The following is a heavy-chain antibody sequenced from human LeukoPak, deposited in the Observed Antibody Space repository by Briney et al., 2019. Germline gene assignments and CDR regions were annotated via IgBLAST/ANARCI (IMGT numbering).Heavy chain of an antibody. CDR3: ARDRSRITIFGVAWNDAFDI. CDR1: GYTFTSYY. V-gene: IGHV1-46*01. Sequence: ASVTVSCKASGYTFTSYYMHWVRQAPGQGLEWMGIINPSGGSTRYAQKFQGRVTMTRDMSTSTVYMELSSLRSEDTAVYYCARDRSRITIFGVAWNDAFDIWGQGTMVTVSS. D-gene: IGHD3-3*01. J-gene: IGHJ3*02. CDR2: INPSGGST.